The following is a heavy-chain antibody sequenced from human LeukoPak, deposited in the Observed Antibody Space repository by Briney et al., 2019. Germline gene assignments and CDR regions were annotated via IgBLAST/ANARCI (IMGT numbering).Heavy chain of an antibody. D-gene: IGHD3-9*01. V-gene: IGHV1-46*01. CDR1: GYTFTSYY. Sequence: ASVKVSCKASGYTFTSYYMHWVRQPPGQALEWMGIINPSGGSTSYAQKFQGRVTMTRDTSITKAYMDLSRLRSDDTAVYYCARGVGGNARWRNFDWSKKIPMRDYFDYWGQGTLVTVSS. CDR3: ARGVGGNARWRNFDWSKKIPMRDYFDY. CDR2: INPSGGST. J-gene: IGHJ4*02.